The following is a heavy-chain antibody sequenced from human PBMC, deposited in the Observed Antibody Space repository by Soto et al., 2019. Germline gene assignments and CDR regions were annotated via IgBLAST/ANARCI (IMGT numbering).Heavy chain of an antibody. CDR2: ISDSGGST. D-gene: IGHD1-26*01. V-gene: IGHV3-23*01. CDR3: AKWSRVAIVGATKVDY. Sequence: LRLSCVVSGFSFSRYALSWFRQAPLKGLEWVSAISDSGGSTYYADSVKGRFTISRDNSKNTLYLQLNSLRAEDTAVYYCAKWSRVAIVGATKVDYWGQGTLVTVSA. CDR1: GFSFSRYA. J-gene: IGHJ4*02.